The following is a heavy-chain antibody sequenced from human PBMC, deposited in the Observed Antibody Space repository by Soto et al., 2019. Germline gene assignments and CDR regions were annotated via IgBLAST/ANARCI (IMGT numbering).Heavy chain of an antibody. CDR3: AKDAIANNGIWEPFDM. Sequence: EVQLLESGGGLVQPGGSLRLSCAASGFNFTAYAMSWVRQAPGKGLEWVSGLVGSGDPIFYAASVRGGFTVSRDNSKNTLFLQMSSLRADDTAIYYCAKDAIANNGIWEPFDMWGRGTGVTVSS. J-gene: IGHJ3*02. CDR2: LVGSGDPI. V-gene: IGHV3-23*01. CDR1: GFNFTAYA. D-gene: IGHD2-8*01.